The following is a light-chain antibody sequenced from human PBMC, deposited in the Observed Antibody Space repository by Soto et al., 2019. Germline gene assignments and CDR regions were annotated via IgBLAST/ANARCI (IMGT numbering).Light chain of an antibody. CDR3: NSYPTSSTLL. V-gene: IGLV2-14*01. J-gene: IGLJ2*01. Sequence: QSALTQPASVSGSPGQSITISCTGTSSDVGVYNYVSWYQHHPGKAPKLMIYAVSNRPSGVSSRFSGSKSGNTASLTISGLQAEDEADYYGNSYPTSSTLLFGGGTKLTVL. CDR1: SSDVGVYNY. CDR2: AVS.